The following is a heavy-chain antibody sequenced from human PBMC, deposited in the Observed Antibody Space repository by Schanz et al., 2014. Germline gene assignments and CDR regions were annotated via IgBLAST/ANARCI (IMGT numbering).Heavy chain of an antibody. D-gene: IGHD6-19*01. Sequence: EVLLVESGGGLVQPGGSLRLSCAASGFTFRNNWMHWFRQGPGKGLSWVSRIDGEGGDTRYADSVKGRFTVFRDNARNMVFLQMNSLRVDDTGVYYCVRDERISSGVWFDPWGQGTLVTVSS. CDR1: GFTFRNNW. CDR3: VRDERISSGVWFDP. CDR2: IDGEGGDT. V-gene: IGHV3-74*01. J-gene: IGHJ5*02.